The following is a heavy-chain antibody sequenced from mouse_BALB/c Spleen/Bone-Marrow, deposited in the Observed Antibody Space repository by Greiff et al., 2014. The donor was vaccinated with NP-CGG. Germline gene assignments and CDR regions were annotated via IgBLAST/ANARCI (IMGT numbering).Heavy chain of an antibody. CDR3: ARSDYGYYYYAMDY. D-gene: IGHD2-1*01. CDR1: GYTFTDYY. J-gene: IGHJ4*01. V-gene: IGHV1-26*01. CDR2: INPNNGDT. Sequence: VHVKQSGPELVKPGASVKMSCTASGYTFTDYYMKWVKQSHGKSLEWIGDINPNNGDTFYNQKFKGKATLTVDKSSSTAYMQLDSLTSEDSALYYCARSDYGYYYYAMDYWGQGTSVTVSS.